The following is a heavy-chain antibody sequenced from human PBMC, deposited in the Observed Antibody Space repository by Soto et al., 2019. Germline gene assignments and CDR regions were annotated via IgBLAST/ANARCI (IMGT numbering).Heavy chain of an antibody. J-gene: IGHJ5*02. Sequence: LSLTCTVSGGSISSGDYYWSWIRQPPGKGLEWIGYIYYSGSTYYNPSLKSRVTISVDTSKNQFSLKLSSVTAADTAVYYCAREPSGYCSGGSCYDHWGQGTLVTVSS. CDR3: AREPSGYCSGGSCYDH. V-gene: IGHV4-30-4*01. CDR2: IYYSGST. D-gene: IGHD2-15*01. CDR1: GGSISSGDYY.